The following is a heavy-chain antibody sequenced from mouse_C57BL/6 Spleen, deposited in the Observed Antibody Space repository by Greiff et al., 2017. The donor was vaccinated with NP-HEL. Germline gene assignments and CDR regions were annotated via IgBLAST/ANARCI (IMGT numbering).Heavy chain of an antibody. D-gene: IGHD2-2*01. CDR2: IDPSDSYT. CDR3: AVTTFSMDY. Sequence: VQLQQPGAELVKPGASVKLSCKASGYTFTSYWMQWVKQRPGQGLEWIGEIDPSDSYTNYNQKFKGKATLTVDTSSSTAYMQLSSLTSEDSAVYYCAVTTFSMDYWGQGTSVTVSS. CDR1: GYTFTSYW. J-gene: IGHJ4*01. V-gene: IGHV1-50*01.